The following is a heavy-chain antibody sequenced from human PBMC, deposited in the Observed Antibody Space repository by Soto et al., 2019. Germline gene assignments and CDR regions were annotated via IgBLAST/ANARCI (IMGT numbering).Heavy chain of an antibody. D-gene: IGHD3-10*01. CDR3: ARGLHYYGSGSYYYYYGMDV. V-gene: IGHV1-69*13. CDR1: GGTFSSYA. J-gene: IGHJ6*02. CDR2: IIPIFGTA. Sequence: ASVKVSCKASGGTFSSYAISWVRQAPGQGLEWMGGIIPIFGTANYAQKFQGRVTITADESTSTAYMELSSLRSEDTAVYYCARGLHYYGSGSYYYYYGMDVWGQGTTVTVSS.